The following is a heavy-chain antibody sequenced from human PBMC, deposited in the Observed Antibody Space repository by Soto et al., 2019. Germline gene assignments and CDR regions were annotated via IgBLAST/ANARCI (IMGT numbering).Heavy chain of an antibody. Sequence: GGSLRLSCAASGFTFTSSTMKWVRQAPGKGLEWVSSISSGSSDKYYADSVRGRFTISRDDAKNSVYLQMKGLRAEDSAVYYCARLEHHTELSGAQDAFDIWGQGTMVTVSS. D-gene: IGHD3-16*02. J-gene: IGHJ3*02. V-gene: IGHV3-21*06. CDR3: ARLEHHTELSGAQDAFDI. CDR1: GFTFTSST. CDR2: ISSGSSDK.